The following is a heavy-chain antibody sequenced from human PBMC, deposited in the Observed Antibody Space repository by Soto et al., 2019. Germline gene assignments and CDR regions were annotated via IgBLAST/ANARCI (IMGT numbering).Heavy chain of an antibody. V-gene: IGHV3-21*01. Sequence: PGGSLRLSCAASGFTFSSYSMNWVRQAPGKGLEWVSSISSSSSYIYYADSVKGRFTISRDNAKNSLYLQMNSLRAGDTAVYYCAREIAVAGDPLSYADYWGQGTLVTVSS. CDR1: GFTFSSYS. D-gene: IGHD6-19*01. CDR2: ISSSSSYI. J-gene: IGHJ4*02. CDR3: AREIAVAGDPLSYADY.